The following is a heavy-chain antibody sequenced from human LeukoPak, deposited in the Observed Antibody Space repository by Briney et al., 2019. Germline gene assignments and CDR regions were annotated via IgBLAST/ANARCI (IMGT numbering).Heavy chain of an antibody. J-gene: IGHJ3*02. D-gene: IGHD2-15*01. CDR3: ARDCSSSAFDI. CDR2: ISISGTTT. CDR1: GFSFSGYE. V-gene: IGHV3-48*03. Sequence: GGSLRLSCAAASGFSFSGYEMNWVRQAPGKGLEWLSYISISGTTTYYADSVKGRFTISRDNDKSSVYLQMNSLRAEDTAVYYCARDCSSSAFDIWGQGTMVTVSS.